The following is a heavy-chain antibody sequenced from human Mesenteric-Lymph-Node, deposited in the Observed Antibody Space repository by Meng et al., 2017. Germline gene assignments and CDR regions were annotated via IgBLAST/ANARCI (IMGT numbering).Heavy chain of an antibody. J-gene: IGHJ3*02. CDR1: GGSISSYY. V-gene: IGHV4-59*01. CDR3: ARSRCTSTSCYARGAFDI. CDR2: IYYSGIT. D-gene: IGHD2-2*01. Sequence: GSLRLSCTVSGGSISSYYWNWIRQPPGKGLEWIGYIYYSGITNYNPSLKSRVTISVDTSKSQFSLKLSSVTAADTAVYYCARSRCTSTSCYARGAFDIWGQGTMVTVSS.